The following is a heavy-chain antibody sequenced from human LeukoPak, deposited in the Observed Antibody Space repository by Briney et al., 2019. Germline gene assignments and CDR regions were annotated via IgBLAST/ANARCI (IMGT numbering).Heavy chain of an antibody. V-gene: IGHV3-21*01. Sequence: GGSLRLSCAASGFTFSNYNMNWVSQAPGKGLEWVSSISSSSSYIYYADSVKGRFTISRDNAKNSLYLQMNSLRAEDTAVYYCARDTRSSGWYSVDYWGQGTLVTVSS. CDR3: ARDTRSSGWYSVDY. D-gene: IGHD6-19*01. CDR1: GFTFSNYN. J-gene: IGHJ4*02. CDR2: ISSSSSYI.